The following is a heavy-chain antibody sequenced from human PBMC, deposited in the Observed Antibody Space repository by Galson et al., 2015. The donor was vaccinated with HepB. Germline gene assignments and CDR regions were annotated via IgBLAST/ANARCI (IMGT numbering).Heavy chain of an antibody. CDR2: ISGSGGST. V-gene: IGHV3-23*01. D-gene: IGHD1-26*01. CDR1: GFTFSSYA. CDR3: AKDGFGATIVGQ. Sequence: SLRLSCAASGFTFSSYAMSWVRQAPGKGLEWVSAISGSGGSTYYADSVKGRFTISRDNSKNTLYLQMNSLRAEDTAVYYCAKDGFGATIVGQWGQGTLVTVSS. J-gene: IGHJ4*02.